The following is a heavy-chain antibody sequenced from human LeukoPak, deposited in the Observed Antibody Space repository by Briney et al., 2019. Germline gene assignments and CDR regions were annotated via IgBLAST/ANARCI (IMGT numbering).Heavy chain of an antibody. CDR1: EFTLCSYW. D-gene: IGHD3-22*01. CDR2: INSDGSST. V-gene: IGHV3-74*01. CDR3: ARDDHYDSSGYYYGPFDY. J-gene: IGHJ4*02. Sequence: GGSLRLSCAASEFTLCSYWMHWVPQAPGKGVVCVSRINSDGSSTSYADSVKGRFTISRDNAKNTLYLQMNSLRAEDTAVYYCARDDHYDSSGYYYGPFDYWGQGTLVTVSS.